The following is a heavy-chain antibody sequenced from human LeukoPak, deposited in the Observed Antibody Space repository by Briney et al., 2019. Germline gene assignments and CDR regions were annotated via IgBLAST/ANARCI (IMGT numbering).Heavy chain of an antibody. J-gene: IGHJ4*02. D-gene: IGHD3-22*01. Sequence: GGSLSLSCAPSGFPFSSYGMHCVRQARGKGLEWVAFIRYDGSNKYYADSVKGRFTISRDNSKNTLYLQMNSLRAEDTAVYYCAKDPVRFNNYYDSSAVDYWGQGTLVTVSS. CDR1: GFPFSSYG. CDR3: AKDPVRFNNYYDSSAVDY. CDR2: IRYDGSNK. V-gene: IGHV3-30*02.